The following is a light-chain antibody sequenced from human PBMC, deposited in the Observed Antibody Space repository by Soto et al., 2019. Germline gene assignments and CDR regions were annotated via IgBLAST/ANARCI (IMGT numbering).Light chain of an antibody. Sequence: QSVLTQPPSASETPGQRVTISCSGSSSNIGINTVDWFQQLPGTAPKLLIYNNNQRPSGVPDRFSGSKSGTSASLAISGLQSEDEADYYCAAWDDSLNAYVFGAGTKLTVL. CDR3: AAWDDSLNAYV. V-gene: IGLV1-44*01. J-gene: IGLJ1*01. CDR1: SSNIGINT. CDR2: NNN.